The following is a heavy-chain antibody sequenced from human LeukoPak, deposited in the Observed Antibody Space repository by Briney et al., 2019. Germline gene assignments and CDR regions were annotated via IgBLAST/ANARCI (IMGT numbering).Heavy chain of an antibody. D-gene: IGHD6-19*01. CDR3: ASRTPEASSGCCDAFDI. V-gene: IGHV5-51*01. CDR2: VYPGDSDT. CDR1: GYSFTSYW. Sequence: GESLKISCKGSGYSFTSYWIGWVRQMPGKGLEWMGIVYPGDSDTRYSPSFQGQVTISADKSISTAYLQWSSLKASDTAMYYCASRTPEASSGCCDAFDIWGQGTMVTVSS. J-gene: IGHJ3*02.